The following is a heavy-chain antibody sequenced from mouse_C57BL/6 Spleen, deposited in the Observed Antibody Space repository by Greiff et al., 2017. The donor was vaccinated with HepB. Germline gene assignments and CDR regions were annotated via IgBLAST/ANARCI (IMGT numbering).Heavy chain of an antibody. CDR2: INPNYGTT. V-gene: IGHV1-39*01. D-gene: IGHD2-3*01. J-gene: IGHJ2*01. CDR3: ARAEDYDGYYYFDY. Sequence: EVQVVESGPELVKPGASVKISCKASGYSFTDYNMNWVKQSNGKSLEWIGVINPNYGTTSYNQKFKGKATLTVDQSSSTADMQLNSLTSEDSAVYYCARAEDYDGYYYFDYRGQGTTLTVSS. CDR1: GYSFTDYN.